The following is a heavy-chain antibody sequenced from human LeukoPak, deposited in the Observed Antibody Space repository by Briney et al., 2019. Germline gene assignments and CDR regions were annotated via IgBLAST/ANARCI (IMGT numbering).Heavy chain of an antibody. D-gene: IGHD3-3*01. CDR1: GYSISSGYY. CDR2: IYHSGST. J-gene: IGHJ3*02. V-gene: IGHV4-38-2*02. CDR3: ARDISIFGVVRHITPPVDYAFDI. Sequence: SETLSLTCTVSGYSISSGYYWGWIRQPPGKGLEWIGSIYHSGSTYYNPSLKSRVTISVDTSKNQFSLKLSSVTAADTAVYYCARDISIFGVVRHITPPVDYAFDIWGQGTMVTVSS.